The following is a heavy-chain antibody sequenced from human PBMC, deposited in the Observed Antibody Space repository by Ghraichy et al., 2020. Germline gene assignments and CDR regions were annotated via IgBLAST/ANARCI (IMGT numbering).Heavy chain of an antibody. CDR2: VNPNSGKT. V-gene: IGHV1-8*01. CDR1: GYTFTTYD. Sequence: ASVKVSRKASGYTFTTYDINWVRQATGQGLEWMGWVNPNSGKTGYAQKFQGRVTMTRDTSITTAYMELRSLTSEDTAVYYCARVSPNCISSSCYVDYWGQGTPVTVSS. CDR3: ARVSPNCISSSCYVDY. D-gene: IGHD2-2*01. J-gene: IGHJ4*02.